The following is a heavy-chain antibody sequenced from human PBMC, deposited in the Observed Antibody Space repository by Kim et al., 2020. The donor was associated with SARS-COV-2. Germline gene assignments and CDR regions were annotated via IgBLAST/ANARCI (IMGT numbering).Heavy chain of an antibody. Sequence: GGSLRLSCAASGFTFSSYAMHWVRQAPGKGLEWVAVISYDGSNKYYADSVKGRFTISRDNSKNTLYLQMNSLRAEDTAVYYCATGAAAGYFDYWGQGTLVTVSS. CDR3: ATGAAAGYFDY. J-gene: IGHJ4*02. CDR1: GFTFSSYA. CDR2: ISYDGSNK. D-gene: IGHD6-13*01. V-gene: IGHV3-30-3*01.